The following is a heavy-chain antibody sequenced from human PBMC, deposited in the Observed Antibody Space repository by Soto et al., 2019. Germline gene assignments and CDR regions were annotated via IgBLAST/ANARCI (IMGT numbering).Heavy chain of an antibody. Sequence: SETLSLTCTVSGGSISSYYWSWIRQPPGKGLEWIGYIYYSGSTNYNPSLKSRVTISVDTSKNQFSLKLSSVTAADTAVYYCARRFGELLLGAWFDPWGQGTLVTVSS. V-gene: IGHV4-59*08. CDR3: ARRFGELLLGAWFDP. D-gene: IGHD3-10*01. J-gene: IGHJ5*02. CDR1: GGSISSYY. CDR2: IYYSGST.